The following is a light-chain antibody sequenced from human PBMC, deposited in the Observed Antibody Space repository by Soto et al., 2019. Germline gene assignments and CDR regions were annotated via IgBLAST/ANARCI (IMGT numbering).Light chain of an antibody. CDR1: QSVSSN. CDR2: GAS. J-gene: IGKJ3*01. Sequence: EIVMTQSPATLSVSPGERATLSCRASQSVSSNLAWYQQKPGQAPRLLIYGASTRATGIPARFSGSGSGTEFTLTISSLQSEDVAVYYCQQYYTAQLTFGPGTKVDIK. CDR3: QQYYTAQLT. V-gene: IGKV3-15*01.